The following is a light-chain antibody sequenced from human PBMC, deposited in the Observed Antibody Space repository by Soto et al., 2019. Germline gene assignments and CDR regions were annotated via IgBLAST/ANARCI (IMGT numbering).Light chain of an antibody. V-gene: IGLV2-8*01. Sequence: QSALTQPPSASGYPGQSVTISCTGTSSDVGAYKYVSWYQQHPGKAPKLMIYEVTRRPSGVPDRFSGSKSGNTASLIVSGLQAGDEAEDDCSSFSGSYECPTVIFGRGTKLTVL. CDR1: SSDVGAYKY. CDR2: EVT. CDR3: SSFSGSYECPTVI. J-gene: IGLJ2*01.